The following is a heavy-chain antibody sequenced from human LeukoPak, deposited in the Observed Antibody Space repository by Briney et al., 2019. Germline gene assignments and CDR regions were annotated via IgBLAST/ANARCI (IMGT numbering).Heavy chain of an antibody. CDR2: ISSSSSYT. CDR3: ARDKDIVAVPAAYGMDV. CDR1: GFTFSDYY. J-gene: IGHJ6*04. Sequence: GGSLRLSCAASGFTFSDYYMSWIRQAPGKGLEWVSYISSSSSYTNYADSVKGRFTISRDNAKNSLYLQMNSLRAEDTAVYYCARDKDIVAVPAAYGMDVWGKGTTVTVSS. D-gene: IGHD2-2*01. V-gene: IGHV3-11*06.